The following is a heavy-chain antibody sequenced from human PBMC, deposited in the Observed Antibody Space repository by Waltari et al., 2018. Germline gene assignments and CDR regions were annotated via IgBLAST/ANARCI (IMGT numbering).Heavy chain of an antibody. D-gene: IGHD6-19*01. V-gene: IGHV3-48*01. Sequence: EVQLVESGGGLVQPGGSLRLSCAASGFTFSSYSMNWVRQAPGKGLEWVSYISSSSSTIYYADSVKGRFTISRDNAKNSLYLQMNSLRAEDTAVYYCARDHGPGIAVAGTVSADYWGQGTLVTVSS. J-gene: IGHJ4*02. CDR2: ISSSSSTI. CDR3: ARDHGPGIAVAGTVSADY. CDR1: GFTFSSYS.